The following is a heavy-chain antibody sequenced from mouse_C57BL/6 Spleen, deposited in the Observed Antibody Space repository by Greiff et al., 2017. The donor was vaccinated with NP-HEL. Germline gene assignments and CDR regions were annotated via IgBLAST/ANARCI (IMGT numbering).Heavy chain of an antibody. J-gene: IGHJ4*01. CDR3: ARGSVYYYGSSYERGYAMDY. D-gene: IGHD1-1*01. Sequence: DVKLVESEGGLVQPGSSMKLSCTASGFTFSDYYMAWVRQVPEKGLEWVANINYDGSSTYYLDSLKSRFIISRDNAKNILYLQMSSLKSEDTATYYCARGSVYYYGSSYERGYAMDYWGQGTSVTVSS. CDR1: GFTFSDYY. V-gene: IGHV5-16*01. CDR2: INYDGSST.